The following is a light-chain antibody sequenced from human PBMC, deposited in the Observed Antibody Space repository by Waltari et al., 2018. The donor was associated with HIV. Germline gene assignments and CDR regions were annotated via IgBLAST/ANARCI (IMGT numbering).Light chain of an antibody. CDR2: LGS. Sequence: DVVMTQSPLSLPVTPGEPASISCRSSQSLLRGNENNYLDCYLQKPGQSPRLLIYLGSTRATGVPDRFSGSGSGTDFKLNISRVEAEDVGVYYCMQAVQIPLTFGAGTKLEIK. V-gene: IGKV2-28*01. CDR3: MQAVQIPLT. J-gene: IGKJ3*01. CDR1: QSLLRGNENNY.